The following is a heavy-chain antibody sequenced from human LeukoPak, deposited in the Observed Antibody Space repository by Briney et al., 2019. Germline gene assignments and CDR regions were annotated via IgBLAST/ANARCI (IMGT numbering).Heavy chain of an antibody. V-gene: IGHV3-30*02. CDR2: IRYDGSNK. CDR1: GFTFSNYG. J-gene: IGHJ4*02. Sequence: GGSLRLSWAASGFTFSNYGMHWVRQAPGKGLEWVAFIRYDGSNKNYADSVKGRFTISISRDNSKNTLYLPMNRLRAEDTAVYYCAKDAQYCSGGSCYSTTTFDHWGQGTLVTVSS. D-gene: IGHD2-15*01. CDR3: AKDAQYCSGGSCYSTTTFDH.